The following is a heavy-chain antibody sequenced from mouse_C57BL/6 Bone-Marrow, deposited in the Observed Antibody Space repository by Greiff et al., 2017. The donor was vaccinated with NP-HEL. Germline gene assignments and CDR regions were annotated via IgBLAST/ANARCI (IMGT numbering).Heavy chain of an antibody. J-gene: IGHJ2*01. Sequence: QVQLKQPGAELVKPGASVKMSCKASGYTFTSYWLTWVKQRPGQGLEWIGDIYPGSGSTNYNEKFKSKATLTVDTSSSTAYMQLSSLTSEDSAVYYCARDYYGSSHTDYWGQGTTLTVSS. D-gene: IGHD1-1*01. CDR2: IYPGSGST. V-gene: IGHV1-55*01. CDR1: GYTFTSYW. CDR3: ARDYYGSSHTDY.